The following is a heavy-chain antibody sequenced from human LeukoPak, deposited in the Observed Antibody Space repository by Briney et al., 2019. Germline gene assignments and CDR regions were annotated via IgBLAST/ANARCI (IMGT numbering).Heavy chain of an antibody. CDR2: VYSGGTT. V-gene: IGHV3-53*01. CDR3: ATGLGETGHYAFYYGMDV. Sequence: GGSLRLSCAASGLSVTNYYMNWVRQAPGKGLEWVSVVYSGGTTDFADSVKGRFLISRDNSKNKVYLQMNRLSAEDTAVYYCATGLGETGHYAFYYGMDVWGQGTTVIVSS. CDR1: GLSVTNYY. J-gene: IGHJ6*02. D-gene: IGHD3-10*01.